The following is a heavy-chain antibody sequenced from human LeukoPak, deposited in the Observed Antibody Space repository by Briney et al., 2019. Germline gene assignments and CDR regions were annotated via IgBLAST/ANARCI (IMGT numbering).Heavy chain of an antibody. CDR1: GFTVSSNY. CDR3: ARAWWFGEDAFDI. CDR2: IYSGGST. Sequence: GGSLRLSCAASGFTVSSNYMSWVRQAPGKGLEWVSGIYSGGSTYYADSVKGRFTISRDNSKNTLYLQMNSLRAEDTAVYYCARAWWFGEDAFDIWGQGTMVTVSS. J-gene: IGHJ3*02. V-gene: IGHV3-53*01. D-gene: IGHD3-10*01.